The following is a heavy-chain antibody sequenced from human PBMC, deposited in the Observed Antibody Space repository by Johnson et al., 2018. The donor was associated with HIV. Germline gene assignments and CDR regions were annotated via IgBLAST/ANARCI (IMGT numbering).Heavy chain of an antibody. Sequence: VQLVESGGGLVQPGGSLRLSCAASGFTFSSYWMSWVRQAPGKGLEWVANIKQDGSEKYYVDSVKGRFTISRDNAKNSLYLQMNSLRAEDTAVYYCVRLGIAAARGAFDIWGQGTMVTVSS. CDR3: VRLGIAAARGAFDI. V-gene: IGHV3-7*01. CDR1: GFTFSSYW. J-gene: IGHJ3*02. CDR2: IKQDGSEK. D-gene: IGHD6-13*01.